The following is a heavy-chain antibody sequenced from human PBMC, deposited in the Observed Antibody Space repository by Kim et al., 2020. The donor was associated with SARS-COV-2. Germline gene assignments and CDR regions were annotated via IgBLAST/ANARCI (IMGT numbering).Heavy chain of an antibody. CDR2: ISSNGGST. CDR3: VLYYYDSSGYYYDGDY. J-gene: IGHJ4*02. Sequence: GGSLRLSCSASGFTFSSYAMHWVRQAPGKGLEYVSAISSNGGSTYYADSVKGRFTISRDNSKNTLYLQMSSLRAEDTAVYYCVLYYYDSSGYYYDGDYWGQGPLVTVSS. D-gene: IGHD3-22*01. CDR1: GFTFSSYA. V-gene: IGHV3-64D*09.